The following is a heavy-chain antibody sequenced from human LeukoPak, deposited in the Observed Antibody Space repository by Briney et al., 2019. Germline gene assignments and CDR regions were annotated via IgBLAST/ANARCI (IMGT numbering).Heavy chain of an antibody. V-gene: IGHV3-7*01. CDR3: ARDLAGHYYGSGSSFDY. CDR1: GFTFSNYW. CDR2: MREDGSEK. J-gene: IGHJ4*02. Sequence: PGGSLSLSCAASGFTFSNYWMSWVRQAPGKGLEWVANMREDGSEKYYVDSVKGQFTISRDNAKNSLFLQMDSLRAEDTAVYYCARDLAGHYYGSGSSFDYWGQGTLVTVSS. D-gene: IGHD3-10*01.